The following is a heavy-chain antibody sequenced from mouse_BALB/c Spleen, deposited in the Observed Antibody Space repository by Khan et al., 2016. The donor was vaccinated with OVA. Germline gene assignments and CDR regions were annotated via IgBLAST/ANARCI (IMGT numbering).Heavy chain of an antibody. J-gene: IGHJ4*01. D-gene: IGHD1-1*01. CDR1: GYSITSNYA. CDR2: ISYSGST. Sequence: EVQLQESGPGLVKPSQSLSLTCTVTGYSITSNYAWNWIRQFPGNKLEWMGYISYSGSTNYNPSPKSRISITRDTSKHQFFLQLNSGTTEDTATYYCARGNYYGYALDYWGQGTSITVSS. V-gene: IGHV3-2*02. CDR3: ARGNYYGYALDY.